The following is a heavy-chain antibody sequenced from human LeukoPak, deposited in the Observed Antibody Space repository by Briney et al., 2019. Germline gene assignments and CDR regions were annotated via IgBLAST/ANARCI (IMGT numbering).Heavy chain of an antibody. J-gene: IGHJ6*04. V-gene: IGHV3-23*01. D-gene: IGHD3-10*02. CDR1: GFTLSSYK. CDR3: AELGITMIGGV. CDR2: IDYSGGST. Sequence: GGSLRLSCTASGFTLSSYKMSWIRQAPGKGLEWVSSIDYSGGSTHYADSVMSRFTISRDNSKNTLYLQLNSLSADDTAVYYCAELGITMIGGVWSKGTTVTISS.